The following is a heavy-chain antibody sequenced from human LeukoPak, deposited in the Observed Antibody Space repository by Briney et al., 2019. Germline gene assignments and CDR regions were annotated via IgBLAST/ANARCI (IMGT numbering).Heavy chain of an antibody. CDR2: IYYSGNT. Sequence: SETLSLTCTVSGVSISSSNSYWGWIRQPPGKGLEWVGSIYYSGNTYYNASLKSRVTISIDTSKNQFSLKLTSVTAADTAVYYCARQTGSGLFILPGGQGTLVTVSS. D-gene: IGHD3/OR15-3a*01. CDR3: ARQTGSGLFILP. CDR1: GVSISSSNSY. V-gene: IGHV4-39*01. J-gene: IGHJ4*02.